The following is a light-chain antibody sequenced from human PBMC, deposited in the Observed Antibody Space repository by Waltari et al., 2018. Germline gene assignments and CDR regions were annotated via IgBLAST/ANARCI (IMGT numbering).Light chain of an antibody. CDR2: VNSDGSH. V-gene: IGLV4-69*01. CDR3: QTGGHGTWV. CDR1: SGHSSNV. Sequence: QLVLTQSPSASASLGAPVKLTRTLSSGHSSNVIAWHQQQPEKGPRYLMKVNSDGSHSKGDEIPDRFSGSSSGAERYLTISSLQSEDEAGYYCQTGGHGTWVFGGGTKLTVL. J-gene: IGLJ3*02.